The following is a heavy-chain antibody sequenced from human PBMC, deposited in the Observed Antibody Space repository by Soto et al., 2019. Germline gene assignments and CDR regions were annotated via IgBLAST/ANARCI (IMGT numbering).Heavy chain of an antibody. V-gene: IGHV1-69*13. J-gene: IGHJ6*02. CDR3: ARDLTSPSSPEVYYYGMDV. CDR1: GGTFSSYA. CDR2: IIPIFGTA. Sequence: GASVKVSCKASGGTFSSYAISWVRQAPGQGLEWMGGIIPIFGTANYAQKFQGRVTITADESTSTAYMELSSLRSEDTAVYYCARDLTSPSSPEVYYYGMDVWGQGTTVTVSS. D-gene: IGHD6-19*01.